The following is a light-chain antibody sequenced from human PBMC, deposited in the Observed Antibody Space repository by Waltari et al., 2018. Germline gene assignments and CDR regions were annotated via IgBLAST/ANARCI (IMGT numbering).Light chain of an antibody. J-gene: IGLJ2*01. Sequence: NSLLTQPHSVSESPGKTVTISCTRTSDSIASNYVQWYQQRPGSAPTTVIFEDTQRPSGVPDRFSASIDTSSNSASLTISGLKTEDEALYYCQSYDSDEGVVFGGGTKLTVL. CDR3: QSYDSDEGVV. CDR2: EDT. CDR1: SDSIASNY. V-gene: IGLV6-57*03.